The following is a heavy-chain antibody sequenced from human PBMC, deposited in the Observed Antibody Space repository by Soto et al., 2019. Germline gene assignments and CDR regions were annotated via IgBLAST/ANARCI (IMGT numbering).Heavy chain of an antibody. CDR1: GGTFSSYA. V-gene: IGHV1-69*01. D-gene: IGHD6-6*01. J-gene: IGHJ4*02. CDR2: IIPIFGTA. Sequence: QVQLVQSGAEVKKPGSSVKVSCKASGGTFSSYAISWVRQAPGQGLEWMGGIIPIFGTANYAQKFQGRVTITADESTRTAYMELSSLRSEDTAVYYCPRGGEQLVLLYYFDYWGQGTLVTVSS. CDR3: PRGGEQLVLLYYFDY.